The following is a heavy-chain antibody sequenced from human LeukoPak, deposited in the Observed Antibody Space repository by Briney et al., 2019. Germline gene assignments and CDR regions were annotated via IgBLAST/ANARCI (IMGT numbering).Heavy chain of an antibody. J-gene: IGHJ4*02. CDR2: LSWNSGSL. V-gene: IGHV3-9*01. CDR3: ARSRHSYDSTGFPHY. Sequence: PGRSLRLSCAASGFTFDDYAMHWVRQAPGKGLEWVSGLSWNSGSLGYADSVKGRFTISRENAKNSLYLQMNSLRAEDTALYYCARSRHSYDSTGFPHYWGQGTLVTVSS. D-gene: IGHD3-22*01. CDR1: GFTFDDYA.